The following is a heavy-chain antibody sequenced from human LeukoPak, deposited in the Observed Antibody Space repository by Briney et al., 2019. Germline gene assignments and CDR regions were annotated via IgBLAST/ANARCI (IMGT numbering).Heavy chain of an antibody. CDR1: GGPVSSGSYY. CDR2: IYYSGST. Sequence: SETLSLTCTVSGGPVSSGSYYWSWIRQPPGKGLEWIGYIYYSGSTNYNPSLKSRVTISVDTSKNQFSLKLSSVTAADTAVYYCARDSPPGYYYGMDVWGKGTTVTVSS. J-gene: IGHJ6*04. CDR3: ARDSPPGYYYGMDV. V-gene: IGHV4-61*01. D-gene: IGHD3-10*01.